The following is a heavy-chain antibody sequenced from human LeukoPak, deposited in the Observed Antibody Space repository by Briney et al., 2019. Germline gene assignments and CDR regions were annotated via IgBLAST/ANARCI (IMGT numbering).Heavy chain of an antibody. CDR2: FDPEDGET. CDR1: GYTLTDYY. Sequence: ASVKVSCKASGYTLTDYYMHWVRQAPGKGLEWMGGFDPEDGETIYAQKFQGRVTMTEDTSTDTAYMELSSLRSEDTAVYYCALGPGIAVAATGYYFDYWGQGTLVTVSS. V-gene: IGHV1-24*01. D-gene: IGHD6-19*01. J-gene: IGHJ4*02. CDR3: ALGPGIAVAATGYYFDY.